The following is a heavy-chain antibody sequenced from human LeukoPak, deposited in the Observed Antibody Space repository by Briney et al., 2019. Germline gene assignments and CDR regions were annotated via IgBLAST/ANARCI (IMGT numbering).Heavy chain of an antibody. Sequence: GGSLRLSCAASGFTFDDYGMSWVRQAPGKGLEWVSGINWNGGSTGYADSVKGRFTISRDNAKNSLYLQMNSLRAEDTALYHCARVPGIVRYFDWLPEYYFDYWGQGTLVTVSS. CDR1: GFTFDDYG. V-gene: IGHV3-20*01. CDR2: INWNGGST. J-gene: IGHJ4*02. CDR3: ARVPGIVRYFDWLPEYYFDY. D-gene: IGHD3-9*01.